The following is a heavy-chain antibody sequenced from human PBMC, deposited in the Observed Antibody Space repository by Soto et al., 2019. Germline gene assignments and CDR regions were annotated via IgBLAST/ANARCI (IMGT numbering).Heavy chain of an antibody. Sequence: PSETLSLTCTVSGGSISSGDYYWSWIRQPPGKGLEWIGYIYYSGSTYYNPSLKSRVTISVDTSKNQFSLKLSSVTAADTTVYYCARDYTTTIFGVVTHYYGMDVWGQGTTVTVSS. CDR2: IYYSGST. V-gene: IGHV4-30-4*01. CDR3: ARDYTTTIFGVVTHYYGMDV. CDR1: GGSISSGDYY. D-gene: IGHD3-3*01. J-gene: IGHJ6*02.